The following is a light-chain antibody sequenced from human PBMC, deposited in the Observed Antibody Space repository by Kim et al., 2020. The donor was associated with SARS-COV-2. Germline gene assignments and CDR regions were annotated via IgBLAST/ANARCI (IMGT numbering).Light chain of an antibody. Sequence: DIVVTQSPLSLSVTLGQPASISCKSSQSLLHSDGKTNLYWHLQKVGQHPQLLIYEVSNRFSGVPDRFSGSGSGTDFTLKISRVEAEDVGVFYCVQSVQPPLTLGPGTRLEIK. V-gene: IGKV2D-29*01. CDR3: VQSVQPPLT. CDR1: QSLLHSDGKTN. CDR2: EVS. J-gene: IGKJ5*01.